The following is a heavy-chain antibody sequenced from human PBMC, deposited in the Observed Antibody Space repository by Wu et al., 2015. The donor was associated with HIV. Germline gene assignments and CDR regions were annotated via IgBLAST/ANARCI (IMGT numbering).Heavy chain of an antibody. CDR2: ISAYNGDT. CDR1: GYTFTSYG. V-gene: IGHV1-18*01. J-gene: IGHJ4*02. CDR3: ARDPSNTSGYFTYFDY. Sequence: QVQLVQSGAEVKKPGSSVKVSCKASGYTFTSYGISWVRQAPGQGLEWMGWISAYNGDTKYAQKLQGRVTMTTDTSTSTAYMELRSLRSDDTAVYYCARDPSNTSGYFTYFDYWGQGTLVTVSS. D-gene: IGHD3-22*01.